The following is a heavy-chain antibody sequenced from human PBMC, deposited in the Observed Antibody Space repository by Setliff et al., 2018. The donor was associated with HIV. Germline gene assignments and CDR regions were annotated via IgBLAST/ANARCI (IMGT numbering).Heavy chain of an antibody. J-gene: IGHJ5*02. Sequence: GASVKVSCKASGHTFTSSYIHWVRQAPGQGLEWMGVIHPSGGSTSYAQSFQDRVTMTRDTSTSTVYMELSSLRSEDTAVYYCARVRYCSGGSCYGGEYWFDPWGQGTLVTVS. D-gene: IGHD2-15*01. CDR2: IHPSGGST. CDR3: ARVRYCSGGSCYGGEYWFDP. CDR1: GHTFTSSY. V-gene: IGHV1-46*01.